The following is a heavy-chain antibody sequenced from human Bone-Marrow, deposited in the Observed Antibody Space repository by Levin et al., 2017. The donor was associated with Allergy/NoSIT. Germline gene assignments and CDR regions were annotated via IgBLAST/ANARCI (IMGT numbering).Heavy chain of an antibody. CDR3: AKDMSIKWLRLRNAETHFDY. CDR1: GFTFDDYA. J-gene: IGHJ4*02. V-gene: IGHV3-9*01. D-gene: IGHD5-12*01. Sequence: GGSLRLSCAASGFTFDDYAMHWVRQAPGKGLEWVSGISWNSGSIGYADSVKGRFTISRDNAKNSLYLQMNSLRAEDTALYYCAKDMSIKWLRLRNAETHFDYWGQGTLVTVSS. CDR2: ISWNSGSI.